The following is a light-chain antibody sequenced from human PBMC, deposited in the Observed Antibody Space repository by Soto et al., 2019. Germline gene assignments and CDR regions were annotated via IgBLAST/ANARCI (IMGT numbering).Light chain of an antibody. CDR2: DAS. V-gene: IGKV3-11*01. CDR1: QSVSSY. CDR3: QQRSDWPST. Sequence: EIVLTQSPATLSLSPGERATLSCRASQSVSSYLAWYQQKPGQAPRLLIYDASNRATVIPASFSGSGSGTDFTLTISSLEPDDCAVYFCQQRSDWPSTFGGGTKVQIK. J-gene: IGKJ4*01.